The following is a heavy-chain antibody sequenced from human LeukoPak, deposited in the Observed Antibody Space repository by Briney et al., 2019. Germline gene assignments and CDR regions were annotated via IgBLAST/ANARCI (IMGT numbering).Heavy chain of an antibody. V-gene: IGHV3-7*01. J-gene: IGHJ3*02. CDR2: IKQDGSEK. Sequence: GGSLRLSCAASGFTFGSYWMSWVRQAPGKGLEWVANIKQDGSEKYYVDSVKGRFTISRDNAKNSLYLQMNSLRAEDTAVYYCARDVRDCSSTSCYSDAFDIWGQGTMVTVSS. D-gene: IGHD2-2*02. CDR1: GFTFGSYW. CDR3: ARDVRDCSSTSCYSDAFDI.